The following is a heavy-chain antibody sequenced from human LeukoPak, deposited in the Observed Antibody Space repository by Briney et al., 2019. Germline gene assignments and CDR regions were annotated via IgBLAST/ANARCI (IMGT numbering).Heavy chain of an antibody. J-gene: IGHJ4*02. Sequence: EESLKISCKGSGYSFTSYWIGWVRQMPGKGLEWMGIIYPGDSDTRYSPSFQGQVTISADKSISTAYLQWSSLKASDTAMYYCARPNYYDSSGYLRVDYWGQGTLVTVSS. V-gene: IGHV5-51*01. CDR2: IYPGDSDT. D-gene: IGHD3-22*01. CDR1: GYSFTSYW. CDR3: ARPNYYDSSGYLRVDY.